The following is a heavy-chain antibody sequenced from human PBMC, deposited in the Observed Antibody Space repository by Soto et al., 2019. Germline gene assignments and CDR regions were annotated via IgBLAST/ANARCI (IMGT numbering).Heavy chain of an antibody. V-gene: IGHV1-3*01. J-gene: IGHJ4*02. CDR3: ARVDTAMDTKYFDY. D-gene: IGHD5-18*01. Sequence: ASVKASCKSSGYTITSYAMHWVRQAPGQRLEWMGWINAGNGNTKYSQKFQGRVTITRDTSASTAYMELSSLRSEDTAVYYCARVDTAMDTKYFDYWGQGTLVTVSS. CDR2: INAGNGNT. CDR1: GYTITSYA.